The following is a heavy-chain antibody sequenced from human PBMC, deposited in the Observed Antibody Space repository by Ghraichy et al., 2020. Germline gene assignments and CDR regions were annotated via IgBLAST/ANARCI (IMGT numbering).Heavy chain of an antibody. V-gene: IGHV3-53*01. J-gene: IGHJ6*02. CDR1: GFTVSSKY. CDR3: AGDSSGYYYGGEGGMDV. CDR2: IYSGDIT. Sequence: GSLRLSCVAAGFTVSSKYMSWVRQAPGKGLEWVSVIYSGDITDYADSVKGRFTISRDNSKNTLSLQMNSLRAEDTAVYYCAGDSSGYYYGGEGGMDVWGQGTTVTVSS. D-gene: IGHD3-22*01.